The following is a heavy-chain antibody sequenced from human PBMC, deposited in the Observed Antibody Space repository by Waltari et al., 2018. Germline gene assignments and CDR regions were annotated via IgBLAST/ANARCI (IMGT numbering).Heavy chain of an antibody. Sequence: QLQLQESGPGLVKPSGTLSLTCVVSGDSMSGNSWWSWVRQSPDKGLEWIGQVQRSGRTNYIPSFASRAIVSLDTSMKRFSLRILSATAADTAVYYCARDLGRGLFLDSWGQGTLVTVSP. CDR1: GDSMSGNSW. J-gene: IGHJ4*02. CDR2: VQRSGRT. V-gene: IGHV4-4*02. D-gene: IGHD2-15*01. CDR3: ARDLGRGLFLDS.